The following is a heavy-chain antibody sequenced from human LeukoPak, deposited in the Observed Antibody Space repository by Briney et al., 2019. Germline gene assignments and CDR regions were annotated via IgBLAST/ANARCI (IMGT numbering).Heavy chain of an antibody. V-gene: IGHV4-30-4*08. CDR1: GGSISSADYY. Sequence: SQTLSLTCTVSGGSISSADYYWGWIRQPPGKGLEWIGYIFYSGSTYYNPSLKSRFTISVDTSKNQFSLKPSSVTAADTAVYYCARGLLRLYFDYWGQGTLVTVSS. CDR2: IFYSGST. CDR3: ARGLLRLYFDY. J-gene: IGHJ4*02. D-gene: IGHD3-22*01.